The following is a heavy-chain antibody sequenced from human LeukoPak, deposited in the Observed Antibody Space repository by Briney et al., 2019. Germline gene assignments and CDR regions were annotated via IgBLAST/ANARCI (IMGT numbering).Heavy chain of an antibody. CDR1: GGSISSSSYY. Sequence: SETLSLTCTVSGGSISSSSYYWGWIRQPPGKGLEWIVSIYYSGSTYYNPSLKSRVTISVDTSKNQFSLKLSSVTAADTAAYYCARHPPSYYDILTGYSYYFDYWGQGTLVTVSS. J-gene: IGHJ4*02. V-gene: IGHV4-39*01. D-gene: IGHD3-9*01. CDR2: IYYSGST. CDR3: ARHPPSYYDILTGYSYYFDY.